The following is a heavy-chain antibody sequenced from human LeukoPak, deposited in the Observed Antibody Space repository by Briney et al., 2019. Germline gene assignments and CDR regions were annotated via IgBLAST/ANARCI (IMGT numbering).Heavy chain of an antibody. CDR1: GFTFSNYA. D-gene: IGHD2-2*01. CDR3: AKDPIVVVPAAIIP. CDR2: ISGSGGST. V-gene: IGHV3-23*01. Sequence: GGSLRLSCAASGFTFSNYAVSWVRQAPGKGLEWVSAISGSGGSTYYADSVKGRFAISRDNSKNTLYLQMNSLRAEDTAVYYCAKDPIVVVPAAIIPWGQGTLVTVSS. J-gene: IGHJ5*02.